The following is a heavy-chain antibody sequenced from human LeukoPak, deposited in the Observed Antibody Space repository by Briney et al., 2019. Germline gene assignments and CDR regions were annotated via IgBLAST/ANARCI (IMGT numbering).Heavy chain of an antibody. Sequence: GGSLRLSCAASGFTFSNYWMGWVRQAPGKGLEWVANIKTDGYDKYYADSVKGRFTISRDNAKSSLYLQMDSLRAEDTAVYYCAVLGAGDAFDIWGQGTIVTVSS. CDR3: AVLGAGDAFDI. V-gene: IGHV3-7*01. D-gene: IGHD1-26*01. CDR1: GFTFSNYW. J-gene: IGHJ3*02. CDR2: IKTDGYDK.